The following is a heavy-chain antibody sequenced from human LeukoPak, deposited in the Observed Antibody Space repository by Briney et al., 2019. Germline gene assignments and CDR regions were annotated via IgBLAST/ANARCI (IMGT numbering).Heavy chain of an antibody. CDR3: ARESSGVLGFDS. Sequence: GGSLRLSCAASGFTFSSYAMHWVRQAPGKGLEWVAGISYDGSNKYYADPVKGRFTISRDNVKNSLYLQMNSLRDEDTAVYYCARESSGVLGFDSWGQGTLVTVSS. CDR2: ISYDGSNK. D-gene: IGHD3-10*01. V-gene: IGHV3-30*04. J-gene: IGHJ4*02. CDR1: GFTFSSYA.